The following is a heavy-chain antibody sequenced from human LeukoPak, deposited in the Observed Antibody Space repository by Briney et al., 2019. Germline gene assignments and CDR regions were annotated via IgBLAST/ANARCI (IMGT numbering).Heavy chain of an antibody. D-gene: IGHD3-22*01. Sequence: SETLSLTCTVSGGSISSYYWSWIRQPPGKGLEWIGYIYYSGSTNYNPSLKSRVTISVDTSRNQFSLKLSSVTAADTAVYYCARVYYYDSSGYYYFDYWGQGTLVTVSS. CDR3: ARVYYYDSSGYYYFDY. CDR2: IYYSGST. V-gene: IGHV4-59*01. J-gene: IGHJ4*02. CDR1: GGSISSYY.